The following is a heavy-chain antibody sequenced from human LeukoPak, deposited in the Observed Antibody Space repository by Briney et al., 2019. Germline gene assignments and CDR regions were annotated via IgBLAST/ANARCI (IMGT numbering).Heavy chain of an antibody. J-gene: IGHJ5*02. V-gene: IGHV1-8*01. CDR1: GYTFTSYD. CDR3: ARGSDDFWSGQNWFDP. D-gene: IGHD3-3*01. CDR2: MNPNSGNT. Sequence: AASVKVCCKASGYTFTSYDINWVRQATGQGLEWMGWMNPNSGNTGYAQKFQGRVTMTRNTSISTAYMELSSLRSEDTAVYYCARGSDDFWSGQNWFDPWGQGTLVTVSS.